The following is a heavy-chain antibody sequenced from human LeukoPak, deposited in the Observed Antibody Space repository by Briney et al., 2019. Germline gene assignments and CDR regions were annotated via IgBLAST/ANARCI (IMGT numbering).Heavy chain of an antibody. CDR2: ISYDGSNK. CDR3: AWSVSDSSGYYSPLGY. CDR1: GFTFSSYG. Sequence: GGSLRLSCAASGFTFSSYGMHWVRQAPGKGLEWVAVISYDGSNKYYADSVKGRFTISRDNSKNTLYLQMNSLRAEDTAVYYCAWSVSDSSGYYSPLGYWGQGTLVTVSS. D-gene: IGHD3-22*01. J-gene: IGHJ4*02. V-gene: IGHV3-30*03.